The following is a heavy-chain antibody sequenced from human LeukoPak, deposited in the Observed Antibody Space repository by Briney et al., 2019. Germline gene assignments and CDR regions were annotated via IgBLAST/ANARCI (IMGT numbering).Heavy chain of an antibody. CDR1: GYTFTGYY. Sequence: ASVKVSCKASGYTFTGYYIHWVRQAPGQGLEWMGIIIPNSGSTSYAQKFQGRITMTRDTSTGTVYMELSSLRSEDTAVYYCARDPGDGFDYWGQGTLVTVSS. D-gene: IGHD5-24*01. CDR2: IIPNSGST. J-gene: IGHJ4*02. CDR3: ARDPGDGFDY. V-gene: IGHV1-46*01.